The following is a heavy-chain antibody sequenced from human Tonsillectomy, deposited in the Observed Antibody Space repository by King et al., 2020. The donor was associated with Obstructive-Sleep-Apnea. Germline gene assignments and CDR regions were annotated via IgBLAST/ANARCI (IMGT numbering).Heavy chain of an antibody. CDR3: AAMTTVTPFDY. Sequence: VQLVESGGGLVQPGGSLRLSCAVSGFSVSGNYMSWVRQAPGKGLEWFSVINSGGITYYPDAVKGRFTISRHSSKNTLYLQMNSLRPQDTAVYYCAAMTTVTPFDYWGQGTLVTVSS. D-gene: IGHD4-17*01. CDR1: GFSVSGNY. V-gene: IGHV3-53*04. CDR2: INSGGIT. J-gene: IGHJ4*02.